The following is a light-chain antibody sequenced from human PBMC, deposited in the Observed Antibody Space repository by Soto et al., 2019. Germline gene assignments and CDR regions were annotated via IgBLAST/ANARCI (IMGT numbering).Light chain of an antibody. J-gene: IGKJ1*01. V-gene: IGKV1-5*01. CDR3: KQYNSYSWT. CDR2: DAS. CDR1: QSISSW. Sequence: DIQMTQSPSTLSASVGDRVTITCWASQSISSWLAWYQQKPGKAPKLLIYDASSLESGVPSRFSGSGSGTEFTLTISSLQPDDFATYYCKQYNSYSWTLGQGTKV.